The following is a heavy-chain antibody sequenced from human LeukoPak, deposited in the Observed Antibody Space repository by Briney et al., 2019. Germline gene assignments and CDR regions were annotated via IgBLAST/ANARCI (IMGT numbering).Heavy chain of an antibody. V-gene: IGHV1-69*05. CDR1: GGTFSSYA. CDR2: IIPIFGTA. D-gene: IGHD5-18*01. J-gene: IGHJ4*02. CDR3: ARSYSYGYFGFDY. Sequence: GASVKVSCKASGGTFSSYAISWVRQAPGQGLEWMGRIIPIFGTANYAQKFQGRVTITTDESTGTAYMELSSLRSEDTAVYYCARSYSYGYFGFDYWGQGTLVTVSS.